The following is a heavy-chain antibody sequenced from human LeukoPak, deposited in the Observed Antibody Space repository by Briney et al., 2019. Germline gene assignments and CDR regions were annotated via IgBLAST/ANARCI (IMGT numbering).Heavy chain of an antibody. V-gene: IGHV1-18*01. CDR1: GYTFTSYG. CDR3: ARVGRDMIVVVNDAFDI. J-gene: IGHJ3*02. CDR2: ISAYNGNT. Sequence: ASVKVSCKASGYTFTSYGISWVRQAPGQGLEWMGWISAYNGNTNYAQKLQGRVTMTTDTSTSTAYMELRSLRSDDTAVYYCARVGRDMIVVVNDAFDIWGQGTMVTVSS. D-gene: IGHD3-22*01.